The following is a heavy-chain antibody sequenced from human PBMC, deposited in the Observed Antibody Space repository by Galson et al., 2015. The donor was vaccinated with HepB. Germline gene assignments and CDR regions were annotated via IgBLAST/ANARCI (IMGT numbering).Heavy chain of an antibody. D-gene: IGHD6-19*01. Sequence: SLRLSCAASGFTFSGYGMHWVRQAPGKVLEWVAFIRFSKNIKYYGDSVKGRFTISRDNSKNTLYLQMNSLRAEDTAVYSCARDRGGYSSGSYSLDYWGQGILVTVSS. CDR2: IRFSKNIK. J-gene: IGHJ4*02. CDR3: ARDRGGYSSGSYSLDY. V-gene: IGHV3-30*02. CDR1: GFTFSGYG.